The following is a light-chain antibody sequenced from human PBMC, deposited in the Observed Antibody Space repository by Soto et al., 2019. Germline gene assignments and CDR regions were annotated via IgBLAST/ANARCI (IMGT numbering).Light chain of an antibody. CDR3: QQYVTSPRT. J-gene: IGKJ1*01. V-gene: IGKV3-20*01. Sequence: EVVLTQSPDTLSLSPVETATLSCMASQSLRATYVAWYQQKPGQAPRLLIYGASFRATGVPGRFTGRGSGTDFTLTISRLEPEDFAVYFCQQYVTSPRTFGQGTKVDIK. CDR1: QSLRATY. CDR2: GAS.